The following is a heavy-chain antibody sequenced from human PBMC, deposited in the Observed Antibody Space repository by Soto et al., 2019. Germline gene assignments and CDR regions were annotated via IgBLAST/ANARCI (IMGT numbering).Heavy chain of an antibody. D-gene: IGHD6-19*01. J-gene: IGHJ6*02. CDR3: SRYLSNDSSGSAPRYYYYGMDV. Sequence: PGGSLRLSCAASGFTFSSYAMHWVRQAPGKGLEWVTVISYDGSNKYYADSVKGRFTISRDNSKNSLYLQMNSLRAEDTAVYYCSRYLSNDSSGSAPRYYYYGMDVWGQGTTVTVSS. CDR2: ISYDGSNK. CDR1: GFTFSSYA. V-gene: IGHV3-30*14.